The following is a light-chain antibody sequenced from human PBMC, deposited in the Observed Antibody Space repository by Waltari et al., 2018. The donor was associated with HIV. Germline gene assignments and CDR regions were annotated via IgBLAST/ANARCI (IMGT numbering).Light chain of an antibody. J-gene: IGLJ1*01. CDR1: SSDVGGYNS. V-gene: IGLV2-14*03. Sequence: QSALTQPASVSGSPGQSITISCNGTSSDVGGYNSVSWYQLHPGKAPKLMIYAVSNRPSGVSNRFSGSKSDNTASLTISGLQAEDEADYYCSSYTSTSTVYVFGTGTEVTVL. CDR2: AVS. CDR3: SSYTSTSTVYV.